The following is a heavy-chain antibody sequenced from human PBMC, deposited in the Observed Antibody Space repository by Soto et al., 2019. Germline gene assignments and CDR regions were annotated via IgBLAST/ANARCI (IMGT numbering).Heavy chain of an antibody. D-gene: IGHD4-17*01. J-gene: IGHJ6*02. CDR1: GGTFSSHA. V-gene: IGHV1-69*01. CDR3: ATTTVTTGPRDSYYGMDV. CDR2: IIPIFDTV. Sequence: QVQLVQSGAEVKKPGSSVMVSCKASGGTFSSHAISWVRQAPGQGLEWMGGIIPIFDTVIYAQKFQGRVSIIADESTSTSYMQLSSLTSEDTAVYYCATTTVTTGPRDSYYGMDVWGQGTTVTVSS.